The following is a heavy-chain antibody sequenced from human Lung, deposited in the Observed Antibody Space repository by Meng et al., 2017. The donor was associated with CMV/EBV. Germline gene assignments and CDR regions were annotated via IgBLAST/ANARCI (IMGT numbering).Heavy chain of an antibody. CDR2: TYYRSKCYT. CDR3: ARDWRGNYFDY. V-gene: IGHV6-1*01. Sequence: ISGDSVSSNLPAWNWIRQSPSRGLEWLGRTYYRSKCYTDYAVSVKSLIAINPDTSKNQFSLQLNSVTPEDTAVYYCARDWRGNYFDYWAQGTLVTVSS. J-gene: IGHJ4*02. CDR1: GDSVSSNLPA. D-gene: IGHD5-12*01.